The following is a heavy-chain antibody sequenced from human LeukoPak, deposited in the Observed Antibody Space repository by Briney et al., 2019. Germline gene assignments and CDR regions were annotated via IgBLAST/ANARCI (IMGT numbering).Heavy chain of an antibody. D-gene: IGHD2-2*01. J-gene: IGHJ4*02. V-gene: IGHV3-7*03. CDR1: GFTFSNSW. CDR2: IKQDDKEK. Sequence: GGSQRLSCAASGFTFSNSWMSWVRQAPGKGLEWVANIKQDDKEKYYVDSVKGRFTISRDNAKNSLYLQMNSLRAEDTAVYYCASNIMGYQLLVFDYWGQGTLVTVSS. CDR3: ASNIMGYQLLVFDY.